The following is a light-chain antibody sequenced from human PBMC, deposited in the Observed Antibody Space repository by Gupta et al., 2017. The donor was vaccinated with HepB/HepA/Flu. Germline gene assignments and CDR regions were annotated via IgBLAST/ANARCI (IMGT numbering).Light chain of an antibody. V-gene: IGLV1-44*01. J-gene: IGLJ2*01. CDR1: SSSIGSNT. CDR2: NNN. CDR3: ATWDDSLNGPV. Sequence: QSVLTQPPSASGTPGQRVTISCSGSSSSIGSNTVNWYQQLPGTAPKLLIYNNNQRPSGVPDRFSGSRSGTSASLAISGPQSEDEADYYCATWDDSLNGPVFGGGTKLTVL.